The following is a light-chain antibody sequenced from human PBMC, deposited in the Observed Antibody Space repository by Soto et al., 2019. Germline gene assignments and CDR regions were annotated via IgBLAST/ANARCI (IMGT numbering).Light chain of an antibody. CDR2: DVG. CDR1: SSDIGGYNY. J-gene: IGLJ2*01. V-gene: IGLV2-14*03. Sequence: QSALTQPASVSGSPGQSITISCTGTSSDIGGYNYVSWYQHLPGKAPKLMIYDVGIRPSGVSNRFSGSKSGNTASLTISGLQAEDEADYYCSSYTSSSTLDVVFGGGTKVTVL. CDR3: SSYTSSSTLDVV.